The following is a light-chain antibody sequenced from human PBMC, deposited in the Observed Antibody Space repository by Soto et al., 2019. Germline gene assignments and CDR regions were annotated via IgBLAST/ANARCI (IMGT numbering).Light chain of an antibody. CDR3: QQYGSSIFT. CDR1: QSVSSSY. V-gene: IGKV3-20*01. CDR2: GAS. Sequence: EIGLTQSPGTLSLSPGERATLSCRASQSVSSSYLAWYQQKPGQAPRLLIHGASSRATGIPDRFSGSGSGTDFSLTSSRLEPEDFAVYYCQQYGSSIFTFGPGTKVDIK. J-gene: IGKJ3*01.